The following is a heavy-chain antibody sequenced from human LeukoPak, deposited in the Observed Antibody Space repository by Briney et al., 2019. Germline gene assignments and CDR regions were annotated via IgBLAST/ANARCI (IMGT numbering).Heavy chain of an antibody. CDR1: GGSFSGYY. Sequence: PSETLSLTCAVYGGSFSGYYWSWIRQPPGKGLEWIGEINHSGSTNYNPSLKSRVTISVDTSKNQFSLKLSSVTAADTAVYYCARGSTYYYGSGSYYPPLYNWFDPWGQGTLVTVSS. CDR3: ARGSTYYYGSGSYYPPLYNWFDP. CDR2: INHSGST. D-gene: IGHD3-10*01. J-gene: IGHJ5*02. V-gene: IGHV4-34*01.